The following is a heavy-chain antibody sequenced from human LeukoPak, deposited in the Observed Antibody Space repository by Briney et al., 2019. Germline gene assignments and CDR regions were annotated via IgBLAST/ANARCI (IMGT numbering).Heavy chain of an antibody. V-gene: IGHV1-8*01. Sequence: ASVKVPCKASGYTFTSYDINWVRQATGQGLEWMGWMNPNSGNTGYAQKFQGRVTMTRNTSISTAYMELSSLRSEDTAVYYCARNTYYDFWSGYSSSSGHIGYWGQGTLVTVSS. CDR2: MNPNSGNT. D-gene: IGHD3-3*01. CDR1: GYTFTSYD. J-gene: IGHJ4*02. CDR3: ARNTYYDFWSGYSSSSGHIGY.